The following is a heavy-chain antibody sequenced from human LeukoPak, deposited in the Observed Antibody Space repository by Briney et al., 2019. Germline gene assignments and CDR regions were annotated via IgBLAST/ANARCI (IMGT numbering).Heavy chain of an antibody. D-gene: IGHD4-17*01. V-gene: IGHV1-2*02. CDR2: INPNSGGT. CDR3: ARTTVFGEGAFDI. Sequence: VKVSCKASGYTFTSYGISWVRQAPGQGLEWMGWINPNSGGTNYAQKFQGRVTMTRDTSISTAYMELSRLRSDDTAVYYCARTTVFGEGAFDIWGQGTMVTVSS. J-gene: IGHJ3*02. CDR1: GYTFTSYG.